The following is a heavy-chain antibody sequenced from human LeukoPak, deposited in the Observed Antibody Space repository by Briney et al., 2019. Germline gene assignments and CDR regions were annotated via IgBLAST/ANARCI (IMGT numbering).Heavy chain of an antibody. CDR3: ATVGFSSFDY. CDR1: GYTLTELS. V-gene: IGHV1-24*01. CDR2: FDPEDGET. J-gene: IGHJ4*02. D-gene: IGHD2/OR15-2a*01. Sequence: ASVKVSCKVSGYTLTELSMHWVGQAPGKWLEWMGGFDPEDGETIYAQKFQGRVTMTEDTSTDTAYMELSSLRSEDTAVYYCATVGFSSFDYWGQGTPVTVSS.